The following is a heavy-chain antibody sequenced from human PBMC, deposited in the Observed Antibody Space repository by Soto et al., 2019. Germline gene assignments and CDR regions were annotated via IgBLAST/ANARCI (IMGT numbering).Heavy chain of an antibody. D-gene: IGHD4-17*01. CDR3: ASLVHYGEINWFDP. J-gene: IGHJ5*02. Sequence: GGSLRLSCAASGFTFSSYAMSWVRQAPGKGLEWVSAISGSGGSTYYADSVKGRFTISRDNSKNTLYLQMNSLRSEDTAVYYCASLVHYGEINWFDPWGQGTLVTVSS. V-gene: IGHV3-23*01. CDR1: GFTFSSYA. CDR2: ISGSGGST.